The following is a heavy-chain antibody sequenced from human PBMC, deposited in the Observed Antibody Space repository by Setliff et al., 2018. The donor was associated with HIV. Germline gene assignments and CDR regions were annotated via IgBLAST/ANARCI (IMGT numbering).Heavy chain of an antibody. CDR3: VRHLLEMAMVDH. V-gene: IGHV4-38-2*01. J-gene: IGHJ4*02. CDR2: IYYNGNI. CDR1: GNSIGSGYY. Sequence: SETLSLTCAVSGNSIGSGYYWGWIRQPPGKGLEWIAGIYYNGNIYYNPSLKSRVTITMDTSKNQFSLRLSSVTAADTAVYSCVRHLLEMAMVDHWGQGTLVTVSS.